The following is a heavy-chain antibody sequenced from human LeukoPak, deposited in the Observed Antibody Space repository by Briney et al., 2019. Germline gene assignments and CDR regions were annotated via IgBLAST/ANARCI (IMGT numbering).Heavy chain of an antibody. D-gene: IGHD3-16*02. CDR1: GGSFSGYY. CDR2: INHSGST. V-gene: IGHV4-34*01. CDR3: ARDNRQHRYYYYGMDV. J-gene: IGHJ6*02. Sequence: PSETLSLTCAVYGGSFSGYYWSWIRQPPGKGLEWIGEINHSGSTNYNPSLKSRVTISVDTSKNQFSLKLSSVTAADTAVYYCARDNRQHRYYYYGMDVWGQGTTVTVSS.